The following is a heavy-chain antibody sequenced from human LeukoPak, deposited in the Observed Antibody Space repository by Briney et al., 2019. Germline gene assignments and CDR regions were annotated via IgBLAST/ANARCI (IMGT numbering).Heavy chain of an antibody. V-gene: IGHV1-3*01. D-gene: IGHD1-26*01. Sequence: ASVKVSCKTSGYTFTSYAMHWVRQAPGQRLEWMGWINAGNGNTKYSQKFQGRVTITRDTSASTAYMELSSLRSEDTAVYYCARGGGSYTFDYWGQGTLVTVSS. CDR2: INAGNGNT. CDR3: ARGGGSYTFDY. CDR1: GYTFTSYA. J-gene: IGHJ4*02.